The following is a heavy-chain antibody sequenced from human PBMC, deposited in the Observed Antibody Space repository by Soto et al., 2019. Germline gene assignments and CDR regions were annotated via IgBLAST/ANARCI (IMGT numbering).Heavy chain of an antibody. V-gene: IGHV3-11*01. CDR2: ISDSGNTI. Sequence: GGSLRLSCAASGFTFSDYYMSWIRQAPGKGLECVSYISDSGNTIYYADSVKGRFTISRDNSKNSLYLQMNSLRAEDTAVYYCARDLGFCSSTSCYVAAFDIWGQGTMVTVSS. CDR3: ARDLGFCSSTSCYVAAFDI. D-gene: IGHD2-2*01. J-gene: IGHJ3*02. CDR1: GFTFSDYY.